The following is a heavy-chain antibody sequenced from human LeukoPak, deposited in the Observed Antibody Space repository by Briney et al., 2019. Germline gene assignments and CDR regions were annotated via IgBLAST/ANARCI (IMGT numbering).Heavy chain of an antibody. D-gene: IGHD6-13*01. CDR2: VYYSGST. CDR3: ARHSSSRSPNPDY. J-gene: IGHJ4*02. CDR1: GDSINSNDYY. Sequence: SETLSLTCTVSGDSINSNDYYWGWIRQPPGKGLEWIGTVYYSGSTYYIPSLRGRLTISLDTSKNQFSLRLNSVTAADTAVYYCARHSSSRSPNPDYWGQGTLVSVSS. V-gene: IGHV4-39*01.